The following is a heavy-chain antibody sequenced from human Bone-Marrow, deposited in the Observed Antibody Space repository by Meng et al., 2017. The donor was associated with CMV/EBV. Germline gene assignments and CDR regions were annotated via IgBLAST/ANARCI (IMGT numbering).Heavy chain of an antibody. J-gene: IGHJ6*02. D-gene: IGHD6-13*01. V-gene: IGHV4-39*07. CDR2: IYYSGST. CDR3: ARGAGGYSSSWYPYYYYGMDV. Sequence: SETLSLTCTVSGGSISSSSYYWGWIRQPPGKGLEWIGSIYYSGSTYYNPSLKSRVTISVDTSKNQFSLKLSSVTAADTAVYYCARGAGGYSSSWYPYYYYGMDVWGQGTTVTVSS. CDR1: GGSISSSSYY.